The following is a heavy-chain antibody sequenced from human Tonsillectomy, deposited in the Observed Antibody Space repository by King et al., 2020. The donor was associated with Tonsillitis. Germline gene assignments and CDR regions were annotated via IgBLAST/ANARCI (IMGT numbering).Heavy chain of an antibody. CDR3: ARHAARYGDPDDALDV. J-gene: IGHJ3*01. CDR2: IDPSDSYT. CDR1: TYSFSSYW. D-gene: IGHD3-9*01. V-gene: IGHV5-10-1*03. Sequence: QLVQSGAEVKKPGESLRISCQGSTYSFSSYWISWVRQMPGKDLEWMGRIDPSDSYTEYSPAFQGHATISTDWSSRTAYLQWSSLKASDTAIYYCARHAARYGDPDDALDVWAKGQWSPSLQ.